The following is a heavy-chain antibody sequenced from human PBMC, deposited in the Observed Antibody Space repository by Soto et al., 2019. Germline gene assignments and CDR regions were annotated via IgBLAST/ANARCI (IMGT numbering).Heavy chain of an antibody. CDR2: IIPILGIA. CDR1: GGTFSSYT. D-gene: IGHD6-13*01. J-gene: IGHJ6*02. V-gene: IGHV1-69*02. Sequence: GSSVKVSCKAPGGTFSSYTISWVRQAPGQGLEWMGRIIPILGIANYAQKFQGRVTITADKSTSTAYMELSSLRSEDTAVYYCARALRGGEQHADALLIYGMDVWG. CDR3: ARALRGGEQHADALLIYGMDV.